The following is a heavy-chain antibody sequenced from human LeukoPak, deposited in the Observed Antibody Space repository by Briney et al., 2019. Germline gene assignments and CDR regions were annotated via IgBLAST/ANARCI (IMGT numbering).Heavy chain of an antibody. CDR2: ISYDGSNK. D-gene: IGHD3-10*01. J-gene: IGHJ4*02. CDR1: GFTFSNYA. V-gene: IGHV3-30*04. Sequence: GRSLRLSCAASGFTFSNYAMHWVRQAPGKGLEWVAVISYDGSNKYYADSVKGRFTISRDNSENTLYLQMNSLRAEDTAVYYCARDPSITMVRGVIGRFDYWGQGTLVTVSS. CDR3: ARDPSITMVRGVIGRFDY.